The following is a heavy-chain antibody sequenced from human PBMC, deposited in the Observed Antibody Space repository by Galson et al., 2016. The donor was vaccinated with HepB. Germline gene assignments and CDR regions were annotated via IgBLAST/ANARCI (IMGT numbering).Heavy chain of an antibody. J-gene: IGHJ6*03. V-gene: IGHV1-69*06. D-gene: IGHD5-12*01. CDR1: GDTFSGYA. CDR3: ATNSGLPSYYYMDV. Sequence: SVKVSCKASGDTFSGYAVGWVRQAPGQGLEWMGGIIPIFGTVNYAQKFQGRVTIIADKSTTTAYTELSSLRSEDTAVYYCATNSGLPSYYYMDVWGKGTTVTVSS. CDR2: IIPIFGTV.